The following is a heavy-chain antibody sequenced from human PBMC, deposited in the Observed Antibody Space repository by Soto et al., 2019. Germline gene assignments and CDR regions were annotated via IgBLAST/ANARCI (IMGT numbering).Heavy chain of an antibody. Sequence: GGSLRLSCAASGFTFSSYGMHWVRQAPGKGLEWVAVISYDGSNKYYADSVKGRFTISRDNSKNTLYLQMNSLSADDSAVYYCARRALSGDADCWGQGTRVTVSS. J-gene: IGHJ1*01. V-gene: IGHV3-30*03. CDR2: ISYDGSNK. D-gene: IGHD2-21*01. CDR1: GFTFSSYG. CDR3: ARRALSGDADC.